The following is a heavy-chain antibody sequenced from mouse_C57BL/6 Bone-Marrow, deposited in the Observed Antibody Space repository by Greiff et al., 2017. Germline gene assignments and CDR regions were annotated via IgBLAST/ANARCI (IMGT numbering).Heavy chain of an antibody. CDR2: IRNKANGYTT. CDR1: GFTFTDYY. D-gene: IGHD2-4*01. J-gene: IGHJ4*01. CDR3: ARGYYEMRRGFYYAMDY. V-gene: IGHV7-3*01. Sequence: EVKLMESGGGLVQPGGSLSLSCAASGFTFTDYYMSWVRQPPGKALEWLGFIRNKANGYTTEYSASVKGRFTISRDNSQSILYLQMNALRAEDSATYYCARGYYEMRRGFYYAMDYWGQRTSVTVSS.